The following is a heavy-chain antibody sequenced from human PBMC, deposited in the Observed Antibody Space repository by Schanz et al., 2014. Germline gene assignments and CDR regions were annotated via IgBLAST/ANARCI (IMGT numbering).Heavy chain of an antibody. CDR2: VFPNGIT. CDR1: GGSISSATYY. Sequence: QVQLQESGPGLVKPSQTLSLTCTVSGGSISSATYYWSWIRQPAGKALEWVGRVFPNGITNYNPSHKSRVPISRDTSKNQFSLTLTSLTAADTAVYYCARDTTWRLDLWGRGTLVTVSS. V-gene: IGHV4-61*02. D-gene: IGHD1-1*01. CDR3: ARDTTWRLDL. J-gene: IGHJ2*01.